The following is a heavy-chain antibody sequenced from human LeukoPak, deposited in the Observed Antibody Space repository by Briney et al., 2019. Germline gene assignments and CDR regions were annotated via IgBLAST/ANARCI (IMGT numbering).Heavy chain of an antibody. Sequence: GASVKVSCKASGGTFSNYAISWVRQAPGQGLEWMGGIIPMFGTSNYAQKFQGRVTITADESTTTAYMELSSLRSEDTAVYYCARVTGDPYWYFDLWGRGTLVTVSS. J-gene: IGHJ2*01. CDR3: ARVTGDPYWYFDL. CDR1: GGTFSNYA. D-gene: IGHD2-21*02. CDR2: IIPMFGTS. V-gene: IGHV1-69*13.